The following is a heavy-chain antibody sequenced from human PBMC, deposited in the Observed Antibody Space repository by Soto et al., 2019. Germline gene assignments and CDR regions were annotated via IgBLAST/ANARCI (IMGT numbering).Heavy chain of an antibody. V-gene: IGHV1-2*02. J-gene: IGHJ3*01. CDR3: ARDLTSITMIVVVITGGVFDV. D-gene: IGHD3-22*01. CDR2: INPNSGGT. CDR1: GYTFTGYY. Sequence: QVQLVQSGAEVKKPGASVKVSCKASGYTFTGYYIHWVRQAPGQGPEWMGWINPNSGGTNYAQKFQGRVTMTRDTSISTAYMELSRLRSDDTAVYYCARDLTSITMIVVVITGGVFDVWGQGTMVTVSS.